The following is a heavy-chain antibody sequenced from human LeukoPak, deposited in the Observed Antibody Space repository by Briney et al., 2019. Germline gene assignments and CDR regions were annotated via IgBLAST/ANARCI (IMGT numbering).Heavy chain of an antibody. Sequence: WASVKVSCKASGYTFTGYYMHWVRQAPGQGLEWMGWINPNSGGTNYAQKFQGRVTMTRDTSISTAYMDLSRLRSDDTAMYYCARGPRIAVAGTGTYYWGQGTLVTVSS. CDR3: ARGPRIAVAGTGTYY. CDR2: INPNSGGT. J-gene: IGHJ4*02. D-gene: IGHD6-19*01. CDR1: GYTFTGYY. V-gene: IGHV1-2*02.